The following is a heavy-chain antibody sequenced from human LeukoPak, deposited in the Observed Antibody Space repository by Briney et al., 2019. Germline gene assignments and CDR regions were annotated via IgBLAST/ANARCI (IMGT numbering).Heavy chain of an antibody. CDR1: GVTFSSYV. CDR3: AKGGGYSSFDY. J-gene: IGHJ4*02. D-gene: IGHD2-21*01. Sequence: PGGSLRLSCVASGVTFSSYVMHWVRQAPGKGLEWVAVISYDGSNKYYPDSVRGRVTISRDNSKNTLYLQMNSLRAEDTAVYYCAKGGGYSSFDYWGQGTLVTVSS. CDR2: ISYDGSNK. V-gene: IGHV3-30*18.